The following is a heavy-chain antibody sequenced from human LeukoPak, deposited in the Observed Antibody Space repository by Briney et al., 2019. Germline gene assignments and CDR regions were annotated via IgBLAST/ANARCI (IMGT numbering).Heavy chain of an antibody. Sequence: SETLSLTCTVSGGSIGSHYWSWIRQPPGEGLEWIGYIYYSGATSYNPSLKSRVTISVDTSKNQFSLKLSSVTAADTAVYYCARDYYDSRGEAFDIWGLGTMVTVSS. CDR3: ARDYYDSRGEAFDI. J-gene: IGHJ3*02. V-gene: IGHV4-59*11. CDR2: IYYSGAT. D-gene: IGHD3-22*01. CDR1: GGSIGSHY.